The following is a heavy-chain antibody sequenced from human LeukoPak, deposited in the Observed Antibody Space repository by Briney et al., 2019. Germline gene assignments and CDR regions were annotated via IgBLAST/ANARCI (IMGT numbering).Heavy chain of an antibody. V-gene: IGHV3-30*02. J-gene: IGHJ4*02. Sequence: GGSLRLSCAASGFTFSSYGMHWVRQAPGKGLEWVAFIRYDGSNKYYADSVKGRFTISRDNSKNTLYLQMNSLRAEDTAVYYCAKENGSWHERTFDYWGQGTLVTVSS. CDR1: GFTFSSYG. D-gene: IGHD6-13*01. CDR3: AKENGSWHERTFDY. CDR2: IRYDGSNK.